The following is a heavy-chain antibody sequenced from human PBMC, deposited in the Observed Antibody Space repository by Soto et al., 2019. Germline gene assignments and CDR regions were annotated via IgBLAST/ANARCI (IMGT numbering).Heavy chain of an antibody. CDR1: GGSISSGDYY. J-gene: IGHJ4*01. V-gene: IGHV4-30-4*01. Sequence: LSLTCTVSGGSISSGDYYRSWIRQPPGKGLEWIGYIYYSGSTYYNPSLKSRVTISVDTSKNQFSLKLSSVTAADTAVYCCARVGGFGATTIDYWGHGTLVTVSS. D-gene: IGHD3-10*01. CDR3: ARVGGFGATTIDY. CDR2: IYYSGST.